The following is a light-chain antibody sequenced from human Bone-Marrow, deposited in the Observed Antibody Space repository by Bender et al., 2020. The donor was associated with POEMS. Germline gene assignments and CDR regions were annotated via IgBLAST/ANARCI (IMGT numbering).Light chain of an antibody. J-gene: IGLJ2*01. CDR2: INN. CDR1: SSNIGTNP. CDR3: AAWDDSLSGPV. Sequence: QSVLTQPPSASGTPGQRVTISCSGSSSNIGTNPVNWYQQLPGMAPKLLIYINNQRPSGVPDRFSGSKSGTSASLAISGLQSEDEADYYCAAWDDSLSGPVFGGGTKLTVL. V-gene: IGLV1-44*01.